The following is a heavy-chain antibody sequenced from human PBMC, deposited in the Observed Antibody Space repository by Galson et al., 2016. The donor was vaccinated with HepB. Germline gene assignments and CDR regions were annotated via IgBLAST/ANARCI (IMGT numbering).Heavy chain of an antibody. CDR3: ARALLVFGPFDY. CDR2: IYYRGTI. J-gene: IGHJ4*02. CDR1: GGSISSYY. D-gene: IGHD3-16*01. Sequence: SETLSLTCTVSGGSISSYYWSWIRQPPGKGLEWIGYIYYRGTINYNPSLKSRVTMSVDTSKNQFSLKLNSVTAADTAVYYCARALLVFGPFDYWGQGALVTVSS. V-gene: IGHV4-59*01.